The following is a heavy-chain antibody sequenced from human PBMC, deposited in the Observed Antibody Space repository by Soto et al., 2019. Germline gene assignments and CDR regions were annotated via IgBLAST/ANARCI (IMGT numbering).Heavy chain of an antibody. CDR1: GFSFSSYS. Sequence: GRSLRVSCAASGFSFSSYSMNWVRQAPGKGLEWVSSISGSGNYTHYADFLRGRFTISRDNAKTSLYLQMNSLRAEDTAVYYCAREGINNYNEYYFDSWGQGTVVTASS. J-gene: IGHJ4*02. V-gene: IGHV3-21*01. D-gene: IGHD4-4*01. CDR2: ISGSGNYT. CDR3: AREGINNYNEYYFDS.